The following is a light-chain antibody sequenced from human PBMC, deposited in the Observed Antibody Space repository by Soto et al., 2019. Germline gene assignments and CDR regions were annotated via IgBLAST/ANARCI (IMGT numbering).Light chain of an antibody. Sequence: QSALTQPASVSGSPGQSITISCTGTSSDVGGYDYVSWYQQHPGTAPRLIIFEVTNRPSGVSNRFSGSKSGNTASLTISGLQAEDEAHYYCTSYTSSSTQVFGTGTKVTVL. CDR1: SSDVGGYDY. V-gene: IGLV2-14*01. J-gene: IGLJ1*01. CDR2: EVT. CDR3: TSYTSSSTQV.